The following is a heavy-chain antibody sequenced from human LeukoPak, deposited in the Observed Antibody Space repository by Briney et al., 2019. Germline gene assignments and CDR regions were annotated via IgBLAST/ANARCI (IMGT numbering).Heavy chain of an antibody. Sequence: GGSLRLSCVVSGFAFSSYGMHWVRQTAGKGLEWVAFIRYDGRNKYYADSVKGRFTISRDNSKNTLYLQMNSLRAEDTAVYYCAKRGPELWELGYYFDYWGQGTLVTVSS. CDR3: AKRGPELWELGYYFDY. CDR1: GFAFSSYG. CDR2: IRYDGRNK. J-gene: IGHJ4*02. D-gene: IGHD1-26*01. V-gene: IGHV3-30*02.